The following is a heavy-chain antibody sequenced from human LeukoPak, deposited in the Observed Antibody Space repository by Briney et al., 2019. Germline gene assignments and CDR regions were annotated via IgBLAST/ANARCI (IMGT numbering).Heavy chain of an antibody. CDR2: ISSSSSYI. CDR1: GFTFSRYT. V-gene: IGHV3-21*01. Sequence: PGGSLRLSCAASGFTFSRYTMNWVRQAPGKGLEWVSSISSSSSYIYYADSVKGRFTISRDNAKNSLYLQMNSLRAEDTAVYYCARGVVVAATVDYWGQGTLVTVSS. J-gene: IGHJ4*02. D-gene: IGHD2-15*01. CDR3: ARGVVVAATVDY.